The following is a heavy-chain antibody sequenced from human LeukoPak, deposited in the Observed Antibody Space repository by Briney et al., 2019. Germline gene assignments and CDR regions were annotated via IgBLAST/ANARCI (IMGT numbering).Heavy chain of an antibody. V-gene: IGHV3-7*03. CDR2: INQDGSRK. J-gene: IGHJ4*02. Sequence: GGSLRLSCAASGFTFTTYWMTWVRQAPGEGLEWVASINQDGSRKYYVDSVKGRFTISRDNAQKSLYLVMKGLSAKDTAVYYCARAVTSTEGYWSQGTLVTVSS. CDR3: ARAVTSTEGY. CDR1: GFTFTTYW.